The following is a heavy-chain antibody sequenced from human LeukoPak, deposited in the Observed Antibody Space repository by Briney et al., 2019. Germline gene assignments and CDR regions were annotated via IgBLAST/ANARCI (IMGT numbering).Heavy chain of an antibody. CDR2: IYYSGST. V-gene: IGHV4-31*03. CDR3: AREAKYSSSSIET. D-gene: IGHD6-6*01. Sequence: SETLSLTCTVSGGSISSGGYYWSWIRQHPGKGLEWIGYIYYSGSTYYNPSLKSRVTISVDTSKNQFSLKLSSVTAADTAVYYCAREAKYSSSSIETWGQGTLVTVSS. J-gene: IGHJ5*02. CDR1: GGSISSGGYY.